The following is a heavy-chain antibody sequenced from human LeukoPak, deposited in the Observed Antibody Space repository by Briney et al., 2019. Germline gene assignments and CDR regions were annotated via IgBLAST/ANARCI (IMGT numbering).Heavy chain of an antibody. CDR1: GGSISSGGYY. Sequence: ETLSLTCTVSGGSISSGGYYWSWIRQAPGKGLEWVANIKQDGSEKNYVDSVKGRFTISRDNAKNSLYLQMNSLRAEDTAVYYCARDSSDHYRGLFDYWGQGTLVTVSS. D-gene: IGHD6-19*01. CDR2: IKQDGSEK. V-gene: IGHV3-7*01. J-gene: IGHJ4*02. CDR3: ARDSSDHYRGLFDY.